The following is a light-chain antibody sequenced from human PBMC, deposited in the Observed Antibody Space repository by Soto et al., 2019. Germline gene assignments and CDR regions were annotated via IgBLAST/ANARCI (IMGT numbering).Light chain of an antibody. J-gene: IGKJ4*01. CDR1: QSISTY. CDR2: AAS. V-gene: IGKV1-39*01. Sequence: DIQMTQSPSSLSASVGDRVSITCRASQSISTYLNWYQQKPGKAPKLLIYAASSLQSGVPSRFSGSGSGTDFTLTIRSLQPEDFATYYCQQSYSFPLTFGGGTKVEIK. CDR3: QQSYSFPLT.